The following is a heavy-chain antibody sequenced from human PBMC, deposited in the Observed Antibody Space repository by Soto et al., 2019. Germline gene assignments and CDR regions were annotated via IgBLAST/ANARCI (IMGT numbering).Heavy chain of an antibody. J-gene: IGHJ4*02. Sequence: QVQLVESGGGVVQPGRSLRLSCAASGFTFSSYGMHWVRQAPGKGLEWVAVIWYDGSNKYYADSVKGRFTISRDNSENTLYLQMNSLRAEDTAVYYCVVVPAAKPGYWGQGTLVTVSS. CDR1: GFTFSSYG. D-gene: IGHD2-2*01. V-gene: IGHV3-33*01. CDR3: VVVPAAKPGY. CDR2: IWYDGSNK.